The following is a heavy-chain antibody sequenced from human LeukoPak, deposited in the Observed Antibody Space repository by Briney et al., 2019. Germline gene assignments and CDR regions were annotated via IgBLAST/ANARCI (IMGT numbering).Heavy chain of an antibody. D-gene: IGHD2-15*01. J-gene: IGHJ4*02. CDR1: GYSFASSW. CDR3: ARARSCGGGSCYAEY. Sequence: KDGESLKISCKGSGYSFASSWIGWVRQMPGKGLEWMGIIYPGDSDTRYSPSFQGQVTISVDKSISTAYLQWSSLKASDTAMYYCARARSCGGGSCYAEYWGQGTLVTVSS. CDR2: IYPGDSDT. V-gene: IGHV5-51*01.